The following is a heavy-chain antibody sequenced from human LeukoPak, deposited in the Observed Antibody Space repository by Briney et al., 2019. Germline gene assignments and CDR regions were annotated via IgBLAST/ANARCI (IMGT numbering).Heavy chain of an antibody. CDR2: IKQDGNEK. D-gene: IGHD5-18*01. CDR1: GFTFSSYW. CDR3: ASEGNTAMVKDY. Sequence: PGGSLRLSCAASGFTFSSYWMSWVRQAPGKGLEWVANIKQDGNEKYYVDSVKGRFTISRDNAKNSLYLQMNSLRAEDTAVYYCASEGNTAMVKDYWGQGTLVTVSS. V-gene: IGHV3-7*01. J-gene: IGHJ4*02.